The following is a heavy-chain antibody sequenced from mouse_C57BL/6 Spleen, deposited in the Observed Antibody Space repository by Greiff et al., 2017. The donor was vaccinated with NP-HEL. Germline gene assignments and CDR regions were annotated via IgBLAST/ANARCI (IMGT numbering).Heavy chain of an antibody. V-gene: IGHV1-59*01. CDR2: IDPSDSYT. D-gene: IGHD1-1*01. CDR3: ARSGTTVVAYYFDY. J-gene: IGHJ2*01. CDR1: GYTFTSYW. Sequence: VQLQQPGAELVRPGTSVKLSCKASGYTFTSYWMHWVKQRPGQGLEWIGVIDPSDSYTNYNQKFKGKATLTVDTSSSTAYMQLSSLTSEDSAVYYCARSGTTVVAYYFDYWGQGTTLTVSS.